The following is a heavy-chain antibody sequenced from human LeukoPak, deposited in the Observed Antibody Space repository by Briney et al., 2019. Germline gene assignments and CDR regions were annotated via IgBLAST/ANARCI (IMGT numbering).Heavy chain of an antibody. CDR3: AKDLSYSSSSGYFDY. V-gene: IGHV3-30*02. CDR1: GFTFSDYG. Sequence: GGSLRLSCAASGFTFSDYGMHWVRQAPGKGLEWVAFIRYDGSNKYYADSVKGRFTISRDNSKNTLYLQMNSLRAEDTAVYYCAKDLSYSSSSGYFDYWGQGTLVTVSS. J-gene: IGHJ4*02. D-gene: IGHD6-6*01. CDR2: IRYDGSNK.